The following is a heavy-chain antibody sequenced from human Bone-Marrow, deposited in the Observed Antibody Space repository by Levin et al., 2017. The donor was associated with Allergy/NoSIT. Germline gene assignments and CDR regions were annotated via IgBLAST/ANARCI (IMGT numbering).Heavy chain of an antibody. CDR1: GFSLSTSGMS. Sequence: TLSLTCTFSGFSLSTSGMSVSWIRQPPGKALEWLALIDWNDNKYYSTSLETRLTISKDTSKNQVVLSMTNMDPVDTATYYCARIHSSGRDSWGQGTLVTVSS. V-gene: IGHV2-70*01. D-gene: IGHD6-19*01. CDR2: IDWNDNK. J-gene: IGHJ4*02. CDR3: ARIHSSGRDS.